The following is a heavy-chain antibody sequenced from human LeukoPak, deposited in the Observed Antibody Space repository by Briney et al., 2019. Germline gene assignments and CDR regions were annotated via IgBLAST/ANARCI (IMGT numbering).Heavy chain of an antibody. CDR1: GGSIGNSSYY. V-gene: IGHV4-39*01. CDR3: ASIVGATLDYYYGMDV. D-gene: IGHD1-26*01. Sequence: SETLSLTCTVSGGSIGNSSYYWGWIRQPPGKGLEWIGSIYYSGSTYYNSSLKSRVTVSVDTSKNQFSLKLRSVTATDTAVYYCASIVGATLDYYYGMDVWGQGTTVTVSS. J-gene: IGHJ6*02. CDR2: IYYSGST.